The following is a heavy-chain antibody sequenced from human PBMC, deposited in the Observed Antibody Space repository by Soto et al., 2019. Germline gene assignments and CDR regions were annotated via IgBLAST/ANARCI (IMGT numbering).Heavy chain of an antibody. V-gene: IGHV4-59*08. CDR3: ARHRISGWFDY. CDR2: IYYSGST. Sequence: QVQLQESGPGLVKPSETLSLTCTVSGGSISSYYWSWIRQPPGKGLEWIGYIYYSGSTNYNPSPKSRVTISVDTSKNQFSLKLSSVTAADTAVYYCARHRISGWFDYWGQGTLVTVSS. CDR1: GGSISSYY. J-gene: IGHJ4*02. D-gene: IGHD6-19*01.